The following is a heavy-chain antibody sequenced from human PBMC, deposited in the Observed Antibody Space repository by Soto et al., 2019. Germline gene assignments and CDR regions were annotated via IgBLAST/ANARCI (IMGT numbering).Heavy chain of an antibody. CDR3: ARHRYCSSSSCLVYYFDV. CDR1: GGSISESSFD. J-gene: IGHJ4*02. Sequence: XETLSVSCVVSGGSISESSFDWGWIRQPPGKVLEWIGSVYHTGSTYNHPSLKSRVTISVDMSKNQFSLRVNSVTAADTAVYYCARHRYCSSSSCLVYYFDVWGQGIPVTVSS. CDR2: VYHTGST. V-gene: IGHV4-39*01. D-gene: IGHD2-2*01.